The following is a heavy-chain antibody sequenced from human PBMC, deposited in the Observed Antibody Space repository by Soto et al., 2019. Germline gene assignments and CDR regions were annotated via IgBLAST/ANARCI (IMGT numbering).Heavy chain of an antibody. CDR2: ISGTTTTI. Sequence: GGSLRLSCAASGFGFSDYYMGWIRQAPGKGLEWVSLISGTTTTILYADSVKGRFTISRDNANNSLYLQMNSLRADDTAVYYCAREAKAMIWGNWFDPWGQGTLVTVSS. CDR1: GFGFSDYY. V-gene: IGHV3-11*01. J-gene: IGHJ5*02. D-gene: IGHD3-10*01. CDR3: AREAKAMIWGNWFDP.